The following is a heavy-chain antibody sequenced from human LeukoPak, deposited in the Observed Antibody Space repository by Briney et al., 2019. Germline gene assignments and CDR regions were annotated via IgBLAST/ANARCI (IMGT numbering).Heavy chain of an antibody. Sequence: PGGSLRLSCAASGFTFNTYNMNWVRQAPGKGLEWVGRIQTRTDGGTTDYATPVKGRFTISRDDSKNTLYLQMNSLKTEDTAVYYCTTIHSGYAYYWGPGTLVTVSS. V-gene: IGHV3-15*01. J-gene: IGHJ4*02. CDR2: IQTRTDGGTT. CDR3: TTIHSGYAYY. D-gene: IGHD5-12*01. CDR1: GFTFNTYN.